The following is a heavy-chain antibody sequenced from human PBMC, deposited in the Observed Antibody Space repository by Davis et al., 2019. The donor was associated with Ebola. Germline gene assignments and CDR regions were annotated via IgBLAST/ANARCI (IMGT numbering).Heavy chain of an antibody. CDR3: ANVDTALDY. D-gene: IGHD5-18*01. CDR1: GFTFSSYS. CDR2: ISSEGNTK. Sequence: GGSLRLSCAASGFTFSSYSMNWVRQAPGKGLEWVAWISSEGNTKSYADSVKGRFTISRDNSKNTLYLQMNSLRAEDTAVYYCANVDTALDYWGQGTLVTVSS. J-gene: IGHJ4*02. V-gene: IGHV3-30*18.